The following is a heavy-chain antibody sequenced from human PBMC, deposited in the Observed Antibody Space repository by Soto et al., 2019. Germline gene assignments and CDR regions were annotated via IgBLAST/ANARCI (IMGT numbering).Heavy chain of an antibody. CDR1: GGSISSSNYY. J-gene: IGHJ4*02. Sequence: SETLSLTCTVSGGSISSSNYYWAWIRQPPGKGLEWIGNIYYTEGTYYNPSLKSRVTISVDTSKNQVSLKLFSVTAADTAIYYCVSAAKWELLFDYWGQGTLVTASS. CDR2: IYYTEGT. V-gene: IGHV4-39*01. D-gene: IGHD1-26*01. CDR3: VSAAKWELLFDY.